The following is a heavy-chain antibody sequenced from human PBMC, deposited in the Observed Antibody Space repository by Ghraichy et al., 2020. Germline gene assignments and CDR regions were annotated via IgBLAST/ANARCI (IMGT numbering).Heavy chain of an antibody. CDR1: GFFFSSYS. V-gene: IGHV3-48*02. J-gene: IGHJ6*02. D-gene: IGHD4-23*01. CDR2: ITSSSRCT. Sequence: GGSLRLSCVGSGFFFSSYSMNLVRQSPGKGLEWVSYITSSSRCTSYADSVKGRFPISRDNAHNSLYLQMNSLRDEDTAVYYCARGSTVVRFYYYGVMDAWGPGTTVTVSS. CDR3: ARGSTVVRFYYYGVMDA.